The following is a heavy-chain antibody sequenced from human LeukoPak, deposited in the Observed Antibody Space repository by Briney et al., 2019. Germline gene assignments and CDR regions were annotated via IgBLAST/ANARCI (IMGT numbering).Heavy chain of an antibody. D-gene: IGHD6-19*01. J-gene: IGHJ5*02. CDR2: ISGSGGIT. CDR3: ARTQYSSGWYNWFDP. Sequence: GGSLRLSCAASGFTISSYAMSWVRQAPGKGLEWVSAISGSGGITYYADSVKGRFTISRDNSKNTLYLQMNSLRDEDTAVYYCARTQYSSGWYNWFDPWGRGTLVTVSS. V-gene: IGHV3-23*01. CDR1: GFTISSYA.